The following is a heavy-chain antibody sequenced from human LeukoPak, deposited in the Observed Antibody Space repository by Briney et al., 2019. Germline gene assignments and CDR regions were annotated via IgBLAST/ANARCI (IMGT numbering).Heavy chain of an antibody. V-gene: IGHV1-2*02. CDR3: ARGYLYYYDVSGYPFDY. J-gene: IGHJ4*02. CDR2: INPNSGGT. D-gene: IGHD3-22*01. CDR1: GYTFTGYY. Sequence: EASVNVSCKASGYTFTGYYMHWVRQAPGQGLEWMGWINPNSGGTNYAQKFQGRVTMNRDTSISTAYMELRRLRSDDTAVYYCARGYLYYYDVSGYPFDYWGQGTLVTVSS.